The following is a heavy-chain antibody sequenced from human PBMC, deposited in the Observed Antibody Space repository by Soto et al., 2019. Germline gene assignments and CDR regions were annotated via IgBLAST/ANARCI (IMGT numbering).Heavy chain of an antibody. CDR3: AKAIYYNVWSGSYQYYYYMDV. J-gene: IGHJ6*03. Sequence: EVQLLESGAGLVQPGGSLRLSCAASGFTFSSSAMSWVRQAPGKGLEWVSSISGTGDGIYYADSVKGRFTISRDNSKSTLYLQMSSLRADDTAVYHCAKAIYYNVWSGSYQYYYYMDVWGNGTTVTVSS. D-gene: IGHD3-3*01. CDR1: GFTFSSSA. CDR2: ISGTGDGI. V-gene: IGHV3-23*01.